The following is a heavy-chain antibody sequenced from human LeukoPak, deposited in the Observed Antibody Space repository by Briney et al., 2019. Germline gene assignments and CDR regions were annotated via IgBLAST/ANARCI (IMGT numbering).Heavy chain of an antibody. CDR2: ISYDGSNK. J-gene: IGHJ4*02. CDR3: APGGELAPLDY. CDR1: GFTFSSYG. V-gene: IGHV3-30*03. D-gene: IGHD1-26*01. Sequence: GGSLRLSCAASGFTFSSYGMHWVRQAPGKGLEWVAVISYDGSNKYYADSVKGRFTISRDNSKNTLYLQMNSLRAEDTAVYYCAPGGELAPLDYWGQGTLVTVSS.